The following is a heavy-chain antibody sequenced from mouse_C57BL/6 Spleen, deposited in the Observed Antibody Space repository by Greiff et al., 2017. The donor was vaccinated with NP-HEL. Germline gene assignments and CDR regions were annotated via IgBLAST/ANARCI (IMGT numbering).Heavy chain of an antibody. V-gene: IGHV1-26*01. CDR3: AREDYWSFYYAMDY. D-gene: IGHD1-1*01. Sequence: EVQLQQSGPELVKPGASVKISCKASGYTFTDYYMNWVKQSHGTSLEWIGDINPNNGGTSYNQKFKGKATLTVDKSSSTAYMEPRSLTSEDSAVYYCAREDYWSFYYAMDYWGQGTSVTVSS. CDR1: GYTFTDYY. CDR2: INPNNGGT. J-gene: IGHJ4*01.